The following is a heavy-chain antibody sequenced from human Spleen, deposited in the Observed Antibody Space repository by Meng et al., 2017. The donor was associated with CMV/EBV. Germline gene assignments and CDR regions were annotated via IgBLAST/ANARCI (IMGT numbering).Heavy chain of an antibody. Sequence: SLKISCAASAFTFDDYAMHWVRQVPGKGLEWVSGITWNSGSTGYVDSVKGRFTISRDNAKNSLYLQMNSLRAEDTALYYCAKSQIYYDSSGYYAFDIWGQGTMVTVSS. CDR1: AFTFDDYA. CDR3: AKSQIYYDSSGYYAFDI. CDR2: ITWNSGST. V-gene: IGHV3-9*01. J-gene: IGHJ3*02. D-gene: IGHD3-22*01.